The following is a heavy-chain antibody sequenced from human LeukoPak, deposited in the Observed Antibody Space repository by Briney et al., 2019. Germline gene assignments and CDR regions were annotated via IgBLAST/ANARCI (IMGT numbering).Heavy chain of an antibody. V-gene: IGHV4-30-4*01. CDR2: IYYSGST. CDR1: GGSISSGDYY. Sequence: SQTLSLTCTVSGGSISSGDYYWSWLRQPPGKGLEWIGYIYYSGSTYYNPSLKSRVTISVDTSKNQFSLKLSSVTAAATAVYYCARGGMVRGVIGWFDPWGQGTLVTVSS. CDR3: ARGGMVRGVIGWFDP. J-gene: IGHJ5*02. D-gene: IGHD3-10*01.